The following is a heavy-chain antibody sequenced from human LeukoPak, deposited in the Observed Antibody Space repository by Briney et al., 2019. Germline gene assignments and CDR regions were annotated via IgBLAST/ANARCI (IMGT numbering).Heavy chain of an antibody. CDR1: GFPVTSNY. CDR3: AREVSNRGSFGSDAFDF. CDR2: LFSGGKT. D-gene: IGHD3-3*02. J-gene: IGHJ3*01. Sequence: PGGSLRLSCAVSGFPVTSNYTNWVRQAPGKGLEWVSILFSGGKTSYADSVKGRFTISRDSAKNMVYLQMDSLRAEDTAVYYCAREVSNRGSFGSDAFDFWGQGTMVIVSS. V-gene: IGHV3-53*01.